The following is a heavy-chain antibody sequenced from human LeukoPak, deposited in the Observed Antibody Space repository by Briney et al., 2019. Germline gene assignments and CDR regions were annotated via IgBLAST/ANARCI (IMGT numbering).Heavy chain of an antibody. CDR3: TRTTTTADWYFDL. J-gene: IGHJ2*01. V-gene: IGHV3-74*01. CDR2: INSDGIST. D-gene: IGHD1-1*01. CDR1: GFTFSNYW. Sequence: GGSLRLFCAVSGFTFSNYWMYWVRHAPGKRLVWVARINSDGISTTYADSVEGRFTISRDNTKSMLHLQMHSLRVDDSAVYFCTRTTTTADWYFDLWGRGTLVTVSS.